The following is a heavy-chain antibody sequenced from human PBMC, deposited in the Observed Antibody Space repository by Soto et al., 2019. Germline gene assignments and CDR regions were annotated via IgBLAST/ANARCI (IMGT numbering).Heavy chain of an antibody. CDR3: AAMVRGVLISPVFDY. CDR2: INPNSGGT. D-gene: IGHD3-10*01. V-gene: IGHV1-2*04. Sequence: ASVKVSCKASGYTFTGYYMHWVRQAPGQGLEWMGWINPNSGGTNYAQKFQGWVTMTRDTSISTAYMELGRLRSDDTAVYYCAAMVRGVLISPVFDYWGQGTLVTVSS. J-gene: IGHJ4*02. CDR1: GYTFTGYY.